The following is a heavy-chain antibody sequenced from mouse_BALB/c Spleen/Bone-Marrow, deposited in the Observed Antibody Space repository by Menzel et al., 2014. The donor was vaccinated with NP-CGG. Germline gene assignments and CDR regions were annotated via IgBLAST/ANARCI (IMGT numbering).Heavy chain of an antibody. J-gene: IGHJ2*01. D-gene: IGHD1-1*01. V-gene: IGHV5-6-2*01. CDR1: GFTFSSYY. CDR2: INSYGGST. CDR3: AGSYYGSTFDY. Sequence: EVQGVESGGGLVKLGGSLKLSCAASGFTFSSYYMSWVRQTPEKRLELVAAINSYGGSTYHPDTVKGRFTISRDNAKNTLYLQMSSLKSEDTALYYCAGSYYGSTFDYWGQGTTLTVSS.